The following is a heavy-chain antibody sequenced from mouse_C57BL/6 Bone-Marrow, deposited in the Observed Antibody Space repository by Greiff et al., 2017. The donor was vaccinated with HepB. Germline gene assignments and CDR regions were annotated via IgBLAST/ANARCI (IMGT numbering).Heavy chain of an antibody. CDR3: ARHEAPLYYYGSSYPYYAMDY. Sequence: QVQLKQSGAELVKPGASVKLSCKASGYTFTEYTIHWVKQRSGQGLEWIGWFYPGSGSIKYNEKFKDKATLTADKSSSTVYMELSRLTSEDSAVYFCARHEAPLYYYGSSYPYYAMDYWGQGTSVTVSS. V-gene: IGHV1-62-2*01. J-gene: IGHJ4*01. D-gene: IGHD1-1*01. CDR2: FYPGSGSI. CDR1: GYTFTEYT.